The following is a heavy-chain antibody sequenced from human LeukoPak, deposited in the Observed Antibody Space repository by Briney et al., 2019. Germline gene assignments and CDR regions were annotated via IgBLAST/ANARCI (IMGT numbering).Heavy chain of an antibody. Sequence: GGSLRLSCAASGFTFSSYAMHWVRQAPGKGLEWVAVISYDGSNKYYADSVKGRFTISRDNSKNTLYLQMNSLRAEDTAVYYCAGDGSYYYDSSGYYLPYCFDYWGQGTLVTVSS. CDR1: GFTFSSYA. J-gene: IGHJ4*02. V-gene: IGHV3-30-3*01. CDR2: ISYDGSNK. CDR3: AGDGSYYYDSSGYYLPYCFDY. D-gene: IGHD3-22*01.